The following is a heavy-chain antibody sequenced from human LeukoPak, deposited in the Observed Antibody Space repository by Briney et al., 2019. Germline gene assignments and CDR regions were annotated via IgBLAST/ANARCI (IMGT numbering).Heavy chain of an antibody. Sequence: ASVKDSCKASGYIFTGYYMHWVRQAPGQGLEWMGWINPDNGDTSYAQMLQARVTMTRDTSISTAYMELSSLRSEDTAVYYCARQSAPMYYYGSGSYYPRPIGTDYYYYYYMDVWGKGTTVTISS. D-gene: IGHD3-10*01. CDR3: ARQSAPMYYYGSGSYYPRPIGTDYYYYYYMDV. CDR1: GYIFTGYY. V-gene: IGHV1-2*02. J-gene: IGHJ6*03. CDR2: INPDNGDT.